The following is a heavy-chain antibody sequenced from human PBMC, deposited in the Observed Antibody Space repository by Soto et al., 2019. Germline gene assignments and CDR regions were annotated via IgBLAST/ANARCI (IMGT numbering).Heavy chain of an antibody. J-gene: IGHJ5*02. CDR3: VRDGTKNLRDRFEP. CDR2: IYATGDT. Sequence: SETLSLTCNVSGASLSRYYWSWIRQPPGKGLEWIGRIYATGDTDYNPSLKSRISMSVDMSKKQFSLTLRSVTAADTAIYYCVRDGTKNLRDRFEPWGRGILVTVYS. V-gene: IGHV4-4*07. CDR1: GASLSRYY. D-gene: IGHD1-26*01.